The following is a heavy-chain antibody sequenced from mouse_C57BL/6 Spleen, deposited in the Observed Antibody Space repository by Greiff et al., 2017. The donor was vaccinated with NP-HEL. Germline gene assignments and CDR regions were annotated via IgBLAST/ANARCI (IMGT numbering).Heavy chain of an antibody. J-gene: IGHJ2*01. V-gene: IGHV1-80*01. CDR3: ARSGYGNSDFDY. CDR2: IYPGDGDT. Sequence: VQRVESGAELVKPGASVKISCKASGYAFSSYWMNWVKQRPGKGLEWIGQIYPGDGDTNYNGKFKGKATLTADKSSSTAYMQLSSLTSEDSAVYFCARSGYGNSDFDYWGQGTTLTVSS. CDR1: GYAFSSYW. D-gene: IGHD2-1*01.